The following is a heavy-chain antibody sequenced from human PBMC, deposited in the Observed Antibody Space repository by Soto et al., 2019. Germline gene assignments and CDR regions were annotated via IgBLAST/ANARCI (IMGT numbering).Heavy chain of an antibody. CDR1: GGSISSYY. J-gene: IGHJ4*02. V-gene: IGHV4-59*01. CDR2: IYYSGST. Sequence: PSETLSLTCTVCGGSISSYYWSWIRQPPWKGLEWIGYIYYSGSTNYNPSLKSRVTISVDTSKNQFSLRLSSVTAADTAVYYCARLSLMDDFWSGYVDYWGKGTLVSVSS. D-gene: IGHD3-3*01. CDR3: ARLSLMDDFWSGYVDY.